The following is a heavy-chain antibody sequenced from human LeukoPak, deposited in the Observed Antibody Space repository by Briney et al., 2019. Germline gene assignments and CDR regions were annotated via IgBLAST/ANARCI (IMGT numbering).Heavy chain of an antibody. V-gene: IGHV4-34*01. Sequence: PSETLSLTCTVSGGSISSYSWSWIRQPPGKGLEWIGEINHSGSTNYNPSLKSRVTISVDTSKNQFSLKLSSVTAADTAVYYCARVAVAGYYFDYWGQGTLVTVSS. J-gene: IGHJ4*02. CDR1: GGSISSYS. CDR2: INHSGST. CDR3: ARVAVAGYYFDY. D-gene: IGHD6-19*01.